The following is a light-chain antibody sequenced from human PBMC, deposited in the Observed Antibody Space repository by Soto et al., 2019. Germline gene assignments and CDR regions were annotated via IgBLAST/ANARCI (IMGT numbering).Light chain of an antibody. J-gene: IGKJ3*01. CDR3: QQCKTFPFT. Sequence: IQMTQSPSSVSASVGDTVTLSCQTSHGVSGWLAWYQQKPGKAPTLLIYTVSNLQSGVPSRFSGSGSGTDFSLTITNLQPEDFGTYFCQQCKTFPFTFGPGTKVEVK. V-gene: IGKV1-12*01. CDR2: TVS. CDR1: HGVSGW.